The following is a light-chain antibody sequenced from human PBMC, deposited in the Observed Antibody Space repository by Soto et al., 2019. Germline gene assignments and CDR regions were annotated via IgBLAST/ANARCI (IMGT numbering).Light chain of an antibody. V-gene: IGKV1-5*01. CDR1: QTISSW. Sequence: DIQMTQSPSTLSGSVGDRVTIPGQASQTISSWFAWYQQKPGKAPKLLIYDASTLERGVPSRFSGTGSGTEFTLTINSLQADDFATYYCQQHNRFSITFGQGTRLEIK. CDR3: QQHNRFSIT. J-gene: IGKJ5*01. CDR2: DAS.